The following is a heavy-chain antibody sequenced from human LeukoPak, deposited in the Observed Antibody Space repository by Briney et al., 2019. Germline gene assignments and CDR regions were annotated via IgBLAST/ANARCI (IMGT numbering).Heavy chain of an antibody. CDR3: ARHSGASPHYFDY. V-gene: IGHV4-59*08. CDR1: GGSISNYY. CDR2: IYYSGTT. D-gene: IGHD1-26*01. J-gene: IGHJ4*02. Sequence: SETLSLTCTVSGGSISNYYWSWIRQPPGKGLEWIGFIYYSGTTHYNPPLKSRVTMSVATSNNQFSLRLSSVTAAGTAIYYCARHSGASPHYFDYWGQGALVTVSS.